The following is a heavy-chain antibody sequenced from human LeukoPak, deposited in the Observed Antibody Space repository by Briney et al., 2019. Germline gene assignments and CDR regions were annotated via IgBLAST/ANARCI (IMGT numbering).Heavy chain of an antibody. CDR1: GGSISTYY. CDR2: IHTSGST. D-gene: IGHD6-19*01. Sequence: PSETLSLTCSVSGGSISTYYGSWIRQSAGQGLEWIGRIHTSGSTNYNPSLKSRVTMSVDTSKNQFSLKVTSVSVADTGMYYCARAPELSSGWLLDCWGQGSLVTVSS. V-gene: IGHV4-4*07. CDR3: ARAPELSSGWLLDC. J-gene: IGHJ4*02.